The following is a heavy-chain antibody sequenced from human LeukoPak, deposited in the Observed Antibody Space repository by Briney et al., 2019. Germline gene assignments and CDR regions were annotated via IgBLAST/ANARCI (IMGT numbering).Heavy chain of an antibody. V-gene: IGHV4-59*08. CDR1: GGSINNYY. J-gene: IGHJ4*02. Sequence: SETLSLTCTVSGGSINNYYWSWIRQPPGKGLEWIGYIYYSGSTNYNPSLKSRVTISVDTSKNQFSPKLTSVTAADTAVYYCARQMDIVATSPFGYWGRGTLVTVSS. CDR2: IYYSGST. D-gene: IGHD5-12*01. CDR3: ARQMDIVATSPFGY.